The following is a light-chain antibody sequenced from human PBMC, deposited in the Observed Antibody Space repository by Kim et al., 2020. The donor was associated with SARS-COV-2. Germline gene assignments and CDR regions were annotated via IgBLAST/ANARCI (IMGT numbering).Light chain of an antibody. Sequence: HTRTRTGTRNNDSVGNQGAAWLQQHRSAPPKHLSYKNNNRPSGISERFSASWSGSTASLTIAGLQPEDEADYYCSAWDRSLSAWVFGGGTQLTVL. CDR3: SAWDRSLSAWV. V-gene: IGLV10-54*01. CDR1: NDSVGNQG. J-gene: IGLJ3*02. CDR2: KNN.